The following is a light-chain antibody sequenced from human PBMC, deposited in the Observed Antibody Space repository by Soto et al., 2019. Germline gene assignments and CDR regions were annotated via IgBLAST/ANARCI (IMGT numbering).Light chain of an antibody. Sequence: EIVLTQSPDILSLSPGDRATLSCLASQSVSNSYLAWYQQKPGQAPRLLIYGAFFRATGVPERFTGSGSGPGFTLTISRLEPEDFAVYYCQQYGSSPRTFGQGTKVGIK. CDR1: QSVSNSY. CDR2: GAF. CDR3: QQYGSSPRT. J-gene: IGKJ1*01. V-gene: IGKV3-20*01.